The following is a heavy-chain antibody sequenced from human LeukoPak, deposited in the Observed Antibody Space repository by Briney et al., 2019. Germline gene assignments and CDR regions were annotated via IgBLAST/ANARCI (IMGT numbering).Heavy chain of an antibody. J-gene: IGHJ4*02. D-gene: IGHD6-19*01. CDR3: ASGRIEVAGTGDY. Sequence: GGSLRLSCAASGFTFSSYGMHWVRQAPGKGLEWVAVISYDGNDKYYADSVQGRFSISRDNSNNTLYLEMTSLRSEDTALYYCASGRIEVAGTGDYWGQGTLVIVSS. CDR1: GFTFSSYG. V-gene: IGHV3-30*03. CDR2: ISYDGNDK.